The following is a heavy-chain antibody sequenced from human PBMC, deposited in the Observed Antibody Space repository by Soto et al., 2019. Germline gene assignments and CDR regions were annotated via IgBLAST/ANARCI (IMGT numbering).Heavy chain of an antibody. D-gene: IGHD5-12*01. CDR1: GGTFSSYA. V-gene: IGHV1-69*01. Sequence: QVQLVQSGAEVKKPGSSVKVSCKASGGTFSSYAISWVRQAPGQGLEWMGGIIPIFGTANYAQKFQGRVTITADEATSTAYMELSRLRSEDTAVYYCAQGGMATPHNWFDPWGQGTLVTVSS. CDR2: IIPIFGTA. J-gene: IGHJ5*02. CDR3: AQGGMATPHNWFDP.